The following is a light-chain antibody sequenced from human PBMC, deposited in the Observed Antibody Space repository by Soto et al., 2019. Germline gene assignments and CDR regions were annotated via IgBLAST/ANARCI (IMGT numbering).Light chain of an antibody. CDR1: QSVGRN. V-gene: IGKV3-15*01. Sequence: EIVMTQSPVTLSVSPGERATLSCRASQSVGRNLAWYQQRPGQAPRLLIHGASARPSGVPARFSGSGSGTDFTLTIISLQSEDFAVYYCQQYSDSPITFGPGTTVDLK. J-gene: IGKJ3*01. CDR2: GAS. CDR3: QQYSDSPIT.